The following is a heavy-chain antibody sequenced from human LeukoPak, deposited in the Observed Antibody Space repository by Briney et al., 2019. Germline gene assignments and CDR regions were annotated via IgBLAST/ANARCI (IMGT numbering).Heavy chain of an antibody. CDR1: GFTFSSYA. CDR3: AREDGDEVGDY. V-gene: IGHV3-30-3*01. J-gene: IGHJ4*02. CDR2: ISYDGSNK. Sequence: GGSLRLSCAASGFTFSSYAMHWVRQAPGKGLEWVAVISYDGSNKYYADSVKGRFTISRDNSKNTLYLQMNSLRAEDTAVYYCAREDGDEVGDYWGQGTLVTVSS. D-gene: IGHD2-21*02.